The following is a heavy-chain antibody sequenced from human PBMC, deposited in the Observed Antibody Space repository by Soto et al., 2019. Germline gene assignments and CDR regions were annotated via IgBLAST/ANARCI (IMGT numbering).Heavy chain of an antibody. CDR2: INHSGST. V-gene: IGHV4-34*01. CDR3: AREAGIAADAGYFQN. D-gene: IGHD6-13*01. CDR1: GGSFSGYY. Sequence: PSETLSLTCAVYGGSFSGYYWSWIRQPPGKGLEWVGEINHSGSTNYNPSLKSRVTISVDTSKNQFPLKLSSVTAADTAVYYCAREAGIAADAGYFQNWGQGTMVTVSA. J-gene: IGHJ1*01.